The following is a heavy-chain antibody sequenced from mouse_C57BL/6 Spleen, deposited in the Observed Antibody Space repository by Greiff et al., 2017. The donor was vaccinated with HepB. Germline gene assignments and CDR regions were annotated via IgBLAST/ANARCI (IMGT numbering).Heavy chain of an antibody. CDR3: ARGVGAY. CDR1: GYSITSGYY. Sequence: VQLKESGPGLVKPSQSLSLTCSVTGYSITSGYYWNWIRQFPGNKLEWMGYISYDGSNNYNPSLKNRISITRDTSKNQFFLKLNSVTTEDTATYYCARGVGAYWGQGTLVTVSA. D-gene: IGHD1-3*01. V-gene: IGHV3-6*01. J-gene: IGHJ3*01. CDR2: ISYDGSN.